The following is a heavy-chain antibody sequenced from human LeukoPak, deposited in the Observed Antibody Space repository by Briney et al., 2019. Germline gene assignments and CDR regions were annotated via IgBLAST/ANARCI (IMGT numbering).Heavy chain of an antibody. J-gene: IGHJ4*02. CDR1: GGSISSGGYY. V-gene: IGHV4-31*03. CDR2: IYYSGIT. Sequence: SQTLSLTCTVSGGSISSGGYYWSWIRQHPGKGLEWIGYIYYSGITYYNPSLKSRVTISVDTSKNQLSLKLSSVTAADTAVYYCASVHVQRGSDCWGQGTLVTVSS. CDR3: ASVHVQRGSDC.